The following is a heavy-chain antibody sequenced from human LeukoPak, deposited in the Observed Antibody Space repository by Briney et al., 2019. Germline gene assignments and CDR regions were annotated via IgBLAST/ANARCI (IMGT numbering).Heavy chain of an antibody. V-gene: IGHV5-51*01. CDR2: VFSDDSDT. CDR1: GYTFSNHW. D-gene: IGHD5-18*01. Sequence: GESLKISCKGSGYTFSNHWIVGVRQMPGKGLECIGSVFSDDSDTTYSPSFQGQVTISVDKSISTAYLQWASLKTSDTAMYYCATMTRVTLSYFDPWGQGTLVIVSS. CDR3: ATMTRVTLSYFDP. J-gene: IGHJ5*02.